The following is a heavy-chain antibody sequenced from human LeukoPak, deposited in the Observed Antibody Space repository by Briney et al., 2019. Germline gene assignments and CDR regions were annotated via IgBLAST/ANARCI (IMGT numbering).Heavy chain of an antibody. D-gene: IGHD1-20*01. J-gene: IGHJ4*02. V-gene: IGHV3-43D*03. CDR1: GFTFDDYA. CDR3: SKGGSYNWNYVDY. CDR2: ISWDGGST. Sequence: GGSLRLSCAAAGFTFDDYAMHWVRQAPGKGLEWVSLISWDGGSTYYADSVKGRFTISRDNSKNSLYLQMNSLRAEDTALYYCSKGGSYNWNYVDYWGQGTLVTVSS.